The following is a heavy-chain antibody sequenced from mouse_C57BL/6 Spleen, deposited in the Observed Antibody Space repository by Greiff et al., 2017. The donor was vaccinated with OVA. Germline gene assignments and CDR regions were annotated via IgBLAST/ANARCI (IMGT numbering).Heavy chain of an antibody. CDR3: ARDAYYSNYVAFDY. J-gene: IGHJ2*01. CDR2: IYPGDGDT. CDR1: GYAFSSSW. Sequence: QVQLQQSGPELVKPGASVTISCKASGYAFSSSWMNWVKQRPGKGLEWIGRIYPGDGDTNYNGKFKGKATLTADKSSSTAYMQLSSLTSEDSAVYFCARDAYYSNYVAFDYWGQGTTLTVSS. V-gene: IGHV1-82*01. D-gene: IGHD2-5*01.